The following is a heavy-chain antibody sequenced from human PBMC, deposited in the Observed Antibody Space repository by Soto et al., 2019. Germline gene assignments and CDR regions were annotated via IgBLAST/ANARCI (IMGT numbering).Heavy chain of an antibody. CDR2: INPSGGST. CDR3: ARGNFVVVVVTQGSXFDY. J-gene: IGHJ4*02. D-gene: IGHD2-15*01. Sequence: QVQLVQSGAEVEKPGASVKVSCKASGYTFSNYYMHWVRQVPGQGLEWMGTINPSGGSTSYAQKFQGRINLTRKTSTGTVYMELRSLKSEDTAVYYCARGNFVVVVVTQGSXFDYWGQGTLV. V-gene: IGHV1-46*01. CDR1: GYTFSNYY.